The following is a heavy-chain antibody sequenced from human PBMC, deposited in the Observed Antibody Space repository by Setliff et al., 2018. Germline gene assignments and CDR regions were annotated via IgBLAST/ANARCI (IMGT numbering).Heavy chain of an antibody. CDR3: ARDREVVGSTRGTYYHYYHMDV. CDR1: GFTFSSYA. Sequence: LRLSCAASGFTFSSYAMHWVRQAPGKGLEWVAVISYDGSNKYYADSVKGRFTISRDNSKNTLYLQMNSLRAEDTAVYYCARDREVVGSTRGTYYHYYHMDVWGKGTTVTVSS. CDR2: ISYDGSNK. J-gene: IGHJ6*03. D-gene: IGHD1-26*01. V-gene: IGHV3-30*04.